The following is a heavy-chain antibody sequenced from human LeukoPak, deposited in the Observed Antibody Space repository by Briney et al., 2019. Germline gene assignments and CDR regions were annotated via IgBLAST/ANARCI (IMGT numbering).Heavy chain of an antibody. CDR1: GYSISRGYY. J-gene: IGHJ4*02. D-gene: IGHD3-10*01. Sequence: SETLSLTCGVSGYSISRGYYWAWIRQPPGKGLEWIGTIYHTGSTYYTPSLGSRVTISVDTSKNEFSLNLNSVTAADTAVYYCARAGWIITSGIDYWGQGALVAVSS. CDR2: IYHTGST. CDR3: ARAGWIITSGIDY. V-gene: IGHV4-38-2*01.